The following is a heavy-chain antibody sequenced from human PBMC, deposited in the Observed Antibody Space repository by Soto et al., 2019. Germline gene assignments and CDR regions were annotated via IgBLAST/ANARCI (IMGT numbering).Heavy chain of an antibody. CDR1: GFPFTTYS. CDR2: ISTRSDT. CDR3: AREETRWPLAFGLDV. D-gene: IGHD2-15*01. Sequence: PGGSLRLSCAASGFPFTTYSMNWVRQAPGKGLEWVSSISTRSDTYYADSVKGRFTISRDNANNSVSLQMNSLRAEDTAVYYRAREETRWPLAFGLDVWGQGTTVTVSS. J-gene: IGHJ6*02. V-gene: IGHV3-21*01.